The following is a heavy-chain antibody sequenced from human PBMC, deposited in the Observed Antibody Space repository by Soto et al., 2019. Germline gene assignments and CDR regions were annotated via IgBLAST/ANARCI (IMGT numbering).Heavy chain of an antibody. CDR1: GGTFSSYA. J-gene: IGHJ3*02. V-gene: IGHV1-69*01. CDR3: ARDGGGCGDYSSAFEI. CDR2: IIPIFGTA. Sequence: QVQLVQSGAEVKKPGSSVKVSCKASGGTFSSYAISWVRQAPGQGLEWMGGIIPIFGTANYGQKFQGRVTITADESTSAAYMELRSLRSEDAAVYYCARDGGGCGDYSSAFEIWGQGTMVTV. D-gene: IGHD4-17*01.